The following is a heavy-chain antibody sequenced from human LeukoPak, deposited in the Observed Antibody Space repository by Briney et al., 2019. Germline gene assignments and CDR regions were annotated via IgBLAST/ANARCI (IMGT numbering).Heavy chain of an antibody. CDR1: GYTFTSYA. Sequence: ASVKVSCKASGYTFTSYAMHWVRQAPGQRLEWMGWINAGNGNTKYSQKFQGRVTITRDTSASTAYMELSSLRSEDTAVYYCAREWGSSTSCKSQPCYYYGMDVWGQGTTVTVSS. CDR3: AREWGSSTSCKSQPCYYYGMDV. J-gene: IGHJ6*02. D-gene: IGHD2-2*01. V-gene: IGHV1-3*01. CDR2: INAGNGNT.